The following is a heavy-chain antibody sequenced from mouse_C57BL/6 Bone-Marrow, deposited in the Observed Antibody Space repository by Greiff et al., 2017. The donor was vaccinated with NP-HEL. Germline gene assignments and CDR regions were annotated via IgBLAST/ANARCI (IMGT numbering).Heavy chain of an antibody. CDR1: GYTFTSYW. Sequence: QVQLQQPGAELVMPGASVKLSCKASGYTFTSYWMHWVKQRPGQGLEWIGEIDPSDSYTNYNQKFKGKSTLTVDKSSSTAYMQLSSLTSGDSAVYYCARPGSSPPYAMDYWGQGTSVTVSS. J-gene: IGHJ4*01. CDR3: ARPGSSPPYAMDY. CDR2: IDPSDSYT. D-gene: IGHD1-1*01. V-gene: IGHV1-69*01.